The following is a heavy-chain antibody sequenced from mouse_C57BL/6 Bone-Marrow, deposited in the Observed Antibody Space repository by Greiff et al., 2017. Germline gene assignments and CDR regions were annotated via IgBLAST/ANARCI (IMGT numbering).Heavy chain of an antibody. V-gene: IGHV5-9*01. Sequence: EVQLVESGGGLVKPGGSLKLSCAASGFTFSSYTMSWVRQTPEKRLEWGSTISGGGGNTYYPDSVKGRFTISRDNAKNTLYLQMSRLRSEDTALYYCARPPLYYYGSSSFAYWGQGTLVTVSA. CDR3: ARPPLYYYGSSSFAY. J-gene: IGHJ3*01. CDR2: ISGGGGNT. D-gene: IGHD1-1*01. CDR1: GFTFSSYT.